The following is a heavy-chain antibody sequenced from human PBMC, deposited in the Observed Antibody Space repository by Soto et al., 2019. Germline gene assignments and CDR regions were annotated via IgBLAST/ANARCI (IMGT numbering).Heavy chain of an antibody. J-gene: IGHJ3*02. CDR1: GYTFTDYY. V-gene: IGHV1-2*02. CDR3: ARSLKRADAFDI. Sequence: ASVKVSCKASGYTFTDYYMHWVRQAPGQGLEWMGWINPNSGATNYAQKFQGRITMTRDTSITTDYMELSRLRSDDTADTAIYYCARSLKRADAFDIWGQGTMVTV. CDR2: INPNSGAT.